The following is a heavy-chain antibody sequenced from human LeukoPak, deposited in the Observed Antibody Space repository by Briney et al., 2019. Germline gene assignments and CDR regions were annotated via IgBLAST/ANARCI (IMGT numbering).Heavy chain of an antibody. D-gene: IGHD6-13*01. Sequence: GGSLRLSCAASGFTFSTYSMYWVRQAPGKGLEWVSSISSSSSYIYYAGSVKGRFTISRDNAKNSLYLQMNSLRAEDTAVYYCAREVYSSSWSYYFDYWGQGTLVTVSS. J-gene: IGHJ4*02. CDR1: GFTFSTYS. V-gene: IGHV3-21*01. CDR2: ISSSSSYI. CDR3: AREVYSSSWSYYFDY.